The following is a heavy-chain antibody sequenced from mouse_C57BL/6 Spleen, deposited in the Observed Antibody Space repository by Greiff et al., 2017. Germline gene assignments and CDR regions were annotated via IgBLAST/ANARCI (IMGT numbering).Heavy chain of an antibody. CDR2: IDPETGGT. V-gene: IGHV1-15*01. CDR1: GYTFTDYE. CDR3: TILLGPSDY. Sequence: QVQLKQSGAELVRPGASVTLSCKASGYTFTDYEMHWVKQTPVHGLEWIGAIDPETGGTAYNQKFKGKAILTADKSSSTAYMELRSLTSEDSAVYYCTILLGPSDYGAQGTTLTGSS. J-gene: IGHJ2*01. D-gene: IGHD4-1*01.